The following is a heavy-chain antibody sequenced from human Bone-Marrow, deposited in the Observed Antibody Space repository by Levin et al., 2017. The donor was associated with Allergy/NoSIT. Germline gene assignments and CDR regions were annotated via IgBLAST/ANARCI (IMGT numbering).Heavy chain of an antibody. Sequence: PGGSLRLSCAASGFTFPDYWMSWVRQAPGKGLEWVANIEQHGSEMYYADSVKGRFIISRDNGKNSLYLHMNSLRAEDTALYYCARDNWSHPFDYWGQGTLVIVSS. V-gene: IGHV3-7*04. CDR1: GFTFPDYW. J-gene: IGHJ4*02. CDR3: ARDNWSHPFDY. D-gene: IGHD1-20*01. CDR2: IEQHGSEM.